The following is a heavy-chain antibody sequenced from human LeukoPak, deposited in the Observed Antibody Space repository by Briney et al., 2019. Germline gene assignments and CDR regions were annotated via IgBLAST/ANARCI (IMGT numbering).Heavy chain of an antibody. D-gene: IGHD3-10*01. CDR3: AKDLMPYGSGSYFFDY. CDR2: ISSSSYL. Sequence: GGSLRLSCAASGFTFSSFTMNWVRQAPGKGLEWVSSISSSSYLYYADSVKGRFTLSRDNAKNSLYLQMNSLRAEDTAVYYCAKDLMPYGSGSYFFDYWGQGILVTVSS. V-gene: IGHV3-21*01. J-gene: IGHJ4*02. CDR1: GFTFSSFT.